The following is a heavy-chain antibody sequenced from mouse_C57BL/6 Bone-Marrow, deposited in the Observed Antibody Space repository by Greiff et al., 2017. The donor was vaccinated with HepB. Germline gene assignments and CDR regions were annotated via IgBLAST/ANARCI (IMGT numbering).Heavy chain of an antibody. D-gene: IGHD1-1*01. Sequence: VQLQQSGAELVKPGASVKLSCKASGYTFTEYTIHWVKQRSGQGLEWIGWFYPGSGSIQYNEKFKDKATLTANKSSRTVYMELSRLKSEDSAVYVCAIHEIYYGSSYGDWGQGTTLTVSS. J-gene: IGHJ2*01. CDR3: AIHEIYYGSSYGD. CDR1: GYTFTEYT. V-gene: IGHV1-62-2*01. CDR2: FYPGSGSI.